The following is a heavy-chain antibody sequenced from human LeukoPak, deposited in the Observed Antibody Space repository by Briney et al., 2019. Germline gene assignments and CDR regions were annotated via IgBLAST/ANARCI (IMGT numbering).Heavy chain of an antibody. CDR2: ISAYNGNT. J-gene: IGHJ6*02. D-gene: IGHD1-7*01. Sequence: ASVKVSCKASGYTFTSYGISWVRQAPGQGLEWMGWISAYNGNTNYAQKLQGRVTMTTDTSTSTAYMELRSLRSDDTAVYYSARDYRETTPQLYYYYGMDVWGQGTTVTVSS. CDR3: ARDYRETTPQLYYYYGMDV. V-gene: IGHV1-18*01. CDR1: GYTFTSYG.